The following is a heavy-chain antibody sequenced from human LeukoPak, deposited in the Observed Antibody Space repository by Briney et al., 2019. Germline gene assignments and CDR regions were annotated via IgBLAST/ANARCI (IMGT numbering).Heavy chain of an antibody. V-gene: IGHV3-23*01. CDR1: GFTFRNYA. CDR3: VKWGDYVPDY. CDR2: ILGSGAST. J-gene: IGHJ4*02. Sequence: GGSLRLSCAGSGFTFRNYAMSWVRQAPGKGLEWVSAILGSGASTYYADSVKGRFTISRDNSKNTLYLQMNSLRAEDTAVYYCVKWGDYVPDYWGQGSLVTVSS. D-gene: IGHD3-16*01.